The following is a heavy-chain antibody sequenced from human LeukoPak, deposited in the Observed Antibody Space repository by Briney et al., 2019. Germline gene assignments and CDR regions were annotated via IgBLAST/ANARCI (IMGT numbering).Heavy chain of an antibody. CDR3: ARDRGYCSSTSCYTRYMDV. CDR2: INPNSGGT. D-gene: IGHD2-2*02. Sequence: GASVKVSCKASGYTFTGYYMHWVRQAPGQGLEWMGWINPNSGGTNYAQKFQGRVTMTRDTSISTAYMELSRLRSDDTAVYYCARDRGYCSSTSCYTRYMDVWGKGTTVTVSS. V-gene: IGHV1-2*02. J-gene: IGHJ6*03. CDR1: GYTFTGYY.